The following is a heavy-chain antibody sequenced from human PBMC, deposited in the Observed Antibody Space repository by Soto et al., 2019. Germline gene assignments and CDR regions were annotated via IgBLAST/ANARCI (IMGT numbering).Heavy chain of an antibody. J-gene: IGHJ3*02. D-gene: IGHD6-19*01. CDR1: GFSLSTSGVG. Sequence: QITLKESGPTLVKPTQTLTLTCTFSGFSLSTSGVGVGWIRQPPGKALEWLALIYWDDDKRYSTSLKSRLTITKDTSKNQVVLTMTNMDPMDTATYYCAHSHIAVDFAAFDIWGQGTMVTVSS. CDR2: IYWDDDK. CDR3: AHSHIAVDFAAFDI. V-gene: IGHV2-5*02.